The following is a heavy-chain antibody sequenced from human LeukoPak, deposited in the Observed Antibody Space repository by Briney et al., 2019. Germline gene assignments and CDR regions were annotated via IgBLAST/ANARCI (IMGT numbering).Heavy chain of an antibody. D-gene: IGHD4-11*01. CDR3: ARTTANYYYYYYMDV. V-gene: IGHV4-61*05. Sequence: ASETLSLTCTVSSGSISSTSYYWGWIRQPPGEGLEWIGYIYYSGSTNYNPSLKSRVTISVDTSKNQFSLKLSSVTAADTAVYYCARTTANYYYYYYMDVWGKGTTVTVSS. CDR2: IYYSGST. CDR1: SGSISSTSYY. J-gene: IGHJ6*03.